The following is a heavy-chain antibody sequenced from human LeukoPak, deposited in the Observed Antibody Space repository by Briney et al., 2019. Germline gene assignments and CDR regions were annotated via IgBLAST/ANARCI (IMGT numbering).Heavy chain of an antibody. J-gene: IGHJ4*02. CDR2: ISSSTGNT. Sequence: ASVKVSCKASGYTFNTYGISWVRQAPGQGLEWMGWISSSTGNTKYTQKLRGRVTMTTDTSTSTAYLELRNLRSDDTAVYYCAGLPLGYCSGTSCLDWGQGTLVTVSS. CDR3: AGLPLGYCSGTSCLD. D-gene: IGHD2-2*01. CDR1: GYTFNTYG. V-gene: IGHV1-18*01.